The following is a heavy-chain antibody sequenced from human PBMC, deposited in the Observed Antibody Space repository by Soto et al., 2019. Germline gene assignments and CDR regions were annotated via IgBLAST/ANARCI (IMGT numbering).Heavy chain of an antibody. CDR3: ARIGFYDFWSGYESPMDV. V-gene: IGHV3-48*01. D-gene: IGHD3-3*01. CDR1: GFTFSSYS. CDR2: ISSSGTTI. J-gene: IGHJ6*03. Sequence: EVQLVESGGGLVQPWGSLRLSCAASGFTFSSYSMNWVRQAPGKGLEWVSFISSSGTTIYYADSVKGRFTISRDNAKNSLYLQMNSLRAEDTAVYYCARIGFYDFWSGYESPMDVWGKRTTVTVSS.